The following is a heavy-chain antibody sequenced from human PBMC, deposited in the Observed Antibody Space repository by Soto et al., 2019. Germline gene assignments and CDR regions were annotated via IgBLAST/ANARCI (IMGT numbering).Heavy chain of an antibody. V-gene: IGHV4-59*01. CDR2: IYYSGST. D-gene: IGHD6-6*01. J-gene: IGHJ4*02. Sequence: PSETLSLTCTVSGGSISSYYWSWIRQPPGKGLEWIGYIYYSGSTNYNPSLKSRVTISVDTSKNQFSLKLSSVTAAYTAVYYCARAGSSSGLAYWGQGTLVTVSS. CDR3: ARAGSSSGLAY. CDR1: GGSISSYY.